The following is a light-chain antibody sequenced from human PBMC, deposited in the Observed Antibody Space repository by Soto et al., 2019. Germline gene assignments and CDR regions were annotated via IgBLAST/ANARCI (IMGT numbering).Light chain of an antibody. Sequence: QSVLTQPPSASGSPGQSVTISCTGTKSDIGVYDFVSWYQHHPGKAPRLIIYEVVQRPSGVPDRFSGSKSGNTASLTVSGXQAXDXXDYXCKSYAGSNTYVFGSGTKLTVL. CDR1: KSDIGVYDF. J-gene: IGLJ1*01. V-gene: IGLV2-8*01. CDR3: KSYAGSNTYV. CDR2: EVV.